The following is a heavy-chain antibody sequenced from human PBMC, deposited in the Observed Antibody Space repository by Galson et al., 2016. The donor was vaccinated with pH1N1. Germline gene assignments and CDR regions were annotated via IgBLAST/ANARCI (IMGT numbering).Heavy chain of an antibody. CDR3: ARNCRSTLFHNYCMDV. CDR1: GDSVSSTNCA. V-gene: IGHV6-1*01. Sequence: CAISGDSVSSTNCAWDWIRQSPSRGLEWLGRTYYRSKWYNDYAVSVQSRITINPDTSKNQLSLHLNSVTPEDTAVYYCARNCRSTLFHNYCMDVGGQGTTVIVSS. CDR2: TYYRSKWYN. D-gene: IGHD2-15*01. J-gene: IGHJ6*02.